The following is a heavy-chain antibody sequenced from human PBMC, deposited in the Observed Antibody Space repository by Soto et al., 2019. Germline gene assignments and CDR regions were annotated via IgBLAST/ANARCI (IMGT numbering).Heavy chain of an antibody. CDR2: MNPNSGNT. J-gene: IGHJ4*02. V-gene: IGHV1-8*01. D-gene: IGHD5-12*01. CDR3: AMSLVAAKGGVFDY. Sequence: GASVKVSCKASGYTFSSYDIIWVRQATGQGLEWMGWMNPNSGNTGYAQKFQGRVTMTRTTSISTAYMKLSSLRSEDTAVYYCAMSLVAAKGGVFDYWGQGTLVTVSS. CDR1: GYTFSSYD.